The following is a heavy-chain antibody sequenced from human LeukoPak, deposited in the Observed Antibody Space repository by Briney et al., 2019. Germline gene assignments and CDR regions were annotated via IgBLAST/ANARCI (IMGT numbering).Heavy chain of an antibody. CDR2: IYYSGST. V-gene: IGHV4-31*03. Sequence: TLSLTCTVSGGSIRSGGYYWSWIRQHPVKGLEWIGYIYYSGSTYYNPSLKSRVTISVDTSKNQFTLKLSSVTAADTAVYYCARVPYCSGGSCYWFDPWGQGTLVTVSS. CDR3: ARVPYCSGGSCYWFDP. CDR1: GGSIRSGGYY. D-gene: IGHD2-15*01. J-gene: IGHJ5*02.